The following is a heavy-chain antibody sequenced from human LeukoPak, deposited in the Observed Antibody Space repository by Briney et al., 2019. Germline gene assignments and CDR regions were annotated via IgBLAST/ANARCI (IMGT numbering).Heavy chain of an antibody. V-gene: IGHV3-7*01. CDR3: ATDRGWRTSGYYLYYFEY. Sequence: GGSLRLSCAASGFIFTGYFMSWVRQAPGKGLEWVAXXXXDGSEKYYVDSVRGRFTISRDNTKNLLYLQMSSLRAEDTAVYYCATDRGWRTSGYYLYYFEYWGQGTLVTFSS. CDR1: GFIFTGYF. J-gene: IGHJ4*02. D-gene: IGHD3-3*01. CDR2: XXXDGSEK.